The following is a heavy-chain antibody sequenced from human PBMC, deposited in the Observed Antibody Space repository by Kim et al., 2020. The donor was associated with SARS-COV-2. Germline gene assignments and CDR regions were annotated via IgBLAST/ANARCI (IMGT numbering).Heavy chain of an antibody. CDR3: TKAHSSGWYYFDY. D-gene: IGHD6-19*01. CDR1: GFTFSNYA. J-gene: IGHJ4*02. CDR2: MSSDGSNK. Sequence: GGSLRLSCAASGFTFSNYAMHWVRQAPGKGLEWVAVMSSDGSNKYYADSVKGRFSISRDNSKNTLYLEVNSLRAEDTAVYYCTKAHSSGWYYFDYWGQGTLVTASS. V-gene: IGHV3-30*04.